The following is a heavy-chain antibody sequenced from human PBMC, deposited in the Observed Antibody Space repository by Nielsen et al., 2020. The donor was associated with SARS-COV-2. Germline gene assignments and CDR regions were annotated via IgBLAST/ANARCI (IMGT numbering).Heavy chain of an antibody. CDR2: FCPSGST. V-gene: IGHV4-61*02. J-gene: IGHJ4*02. CDR3: ARVRPYYFDH. CDR1: GGSIGSGNYF. Sequence: TLSLTCTVSGGSIGSGNYFWNWLRQPAGKGLEWIGRFCPSGSTIYNPSLKSRVTISVDTSKNQFSLNLTSVTAADTAVYYCARVRPYYFDHWGQGTLVTVSS.